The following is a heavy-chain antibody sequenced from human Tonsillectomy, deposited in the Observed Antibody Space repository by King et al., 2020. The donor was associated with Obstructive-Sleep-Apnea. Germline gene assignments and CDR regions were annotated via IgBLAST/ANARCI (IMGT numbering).Heavy chain of an antibody. J-gene: IGHJ4*02. CDR3: PKEVVGPYYFDY. V-gene: IGHV3-9*01. D-gene: IGHD2-15*01. Sequence: VQLVESGGGLVQPGRSLRLSCAASGFTFDDYAMHWVRQAPGKGLVWVSGISWNSGSIGYADSVKGRFTISRDNAKNSLYLQVNSLRAEDTALYYCPKEVVGPYYFDYWGQGTLVTVSS. CDR2: ISWNSGSI. CDR1: GFTFDDYA.